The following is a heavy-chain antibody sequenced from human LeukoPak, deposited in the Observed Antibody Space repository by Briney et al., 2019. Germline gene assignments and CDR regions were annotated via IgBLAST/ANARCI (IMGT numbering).Heavy chain of an antibody. D-gene: IGHD3-22*01. Sequence: GASVKVSCKASCYTFTNYGISWVRQAPGQGLEWMGWISVYNGNTNYAQNLQGRVTMTTDTSTSTAYMELRSLRSDDTAVYYCARALLDYYDSSGYFHYWGQGTLVTVSS. V-gene: IGHV1-18*01. CDR1: CYTFTNYG. CDR3: ARALLDYYDSSGYFHY. J-gene: IGHJ4*02. CDR2: ISVYNGNT.